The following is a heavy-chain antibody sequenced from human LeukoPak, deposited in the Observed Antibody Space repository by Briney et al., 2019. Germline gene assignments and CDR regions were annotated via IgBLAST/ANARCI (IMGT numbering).Heavy chain of an antibody. CDR2: FSGSGDTTS. CDR3: AKANHYFHWYAMDV. CDR1: GFTFSTYA. Sequence: GGSLRLSCAASGFTFSTYAMTWVRQAPGKGLEWVSTFSGSGDTTSYYADSVKGRFTISRDNFKNTLYLQMSSLRADDTAVYYCAKANHYFHWYAMDVWGPGTAVTVSS. J-gene: IGHJ6*02. D-gene: IGHD1-14*01. V-gene: IGHV3-23*01.